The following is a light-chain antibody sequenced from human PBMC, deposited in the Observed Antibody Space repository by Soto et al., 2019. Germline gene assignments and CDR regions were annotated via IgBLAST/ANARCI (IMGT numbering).Light chain of an antibody. CDR3: NSYAGTSYV. Sequence: QSVLTQPASVSGTPGQSITISCTGTSSDVGAYNYVSWYQQYPGKAPKLIIYDVSNRPSGVSCRFSGSKSGNTASLTISELPAEDEADYYCNSYAGTSYVFGTGTKLTVL. CDR1: SSDVGAYNY. J-gene: IGLJ1*01. CDR2: DVS. V-gene: IGLV2-14*03.